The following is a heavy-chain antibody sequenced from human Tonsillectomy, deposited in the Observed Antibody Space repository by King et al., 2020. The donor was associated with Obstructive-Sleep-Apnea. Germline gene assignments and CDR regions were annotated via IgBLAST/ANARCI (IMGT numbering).Heavy chain of an antibody. V-gene: IGHV3-23*04. Sequence: VQLVESGGGLVQPGGSLKLSCAASGFTFRSYIMSWVRQAPGKGLEWVSVSSGSGGSTHYVDSVKGRFTISRDNSKNTLYLQMNSLRAEDTAVYYCAKGVVTMVRGVFMDTSVETDYFDYWGQGTLVTVSS. D-gene: IGHD3-10*01. CDR1: GFTFRSYI. CDR2: SSGSGGST. J-gene: IGHJ4*02. CDR3: AKGVVTMVRGVFMDTSVETDYFDY.